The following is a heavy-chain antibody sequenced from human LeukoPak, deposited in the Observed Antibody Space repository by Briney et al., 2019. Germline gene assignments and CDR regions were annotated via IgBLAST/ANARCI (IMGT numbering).Heavy chain of an antibody. V-gene: IGHV3-53*01. CDR3: ERVSMSQY. CDR2: IYSGDRT. CDR1: GFSVSSNY. Sequence: GSLRLSCAASGFSVSSNYMSWVRQAPGKGLEWVSVIYSGDRTYYADSVKGRFTISRDSSKNTLYLQMNNLRVEDTAVYHCERVSMSQYWGQGTLVTVSS. D-gene: IGHD5/OR15-5a*01. J-gene: IGHJ4*02.